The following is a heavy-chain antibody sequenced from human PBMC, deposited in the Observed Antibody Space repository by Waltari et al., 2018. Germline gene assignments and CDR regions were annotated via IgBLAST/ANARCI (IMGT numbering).Heavy chain of an antibody. J-gene: IGHJ1*01. CDR3: AKGGYDSSGYFYFQH. D-gene: IGHD3-22*01. Sequence: EVQLVESGGGLVQPGRSLRLSCAASGFTFDDYAMPWVRQAPGKGLEWVSGISWNSGSIGDADSVKGRFTISRDNAKNSLYLQMNSLRAEDTALYYCAKGGYDSSGYFYFQHWGQGTLVTVSS. V-gene: IGHV3-9*01. CDR1: GFTFDDYA. CDR2: ISWNSGSI.